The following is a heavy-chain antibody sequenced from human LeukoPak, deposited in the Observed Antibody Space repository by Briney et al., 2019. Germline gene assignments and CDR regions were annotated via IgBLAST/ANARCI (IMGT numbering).Heavy chain of an antibody. CDR1: GYTLTGLS. Sequence: ASVKVSCKVSGYTLTGLSMHWVRQAPGKGLEWMGGFDPEDGETIYAQKFQGRVTMTEDTSTDAAYMELSSLRSEDTAVYYCATVGGSWPYYFDYWGQGTLVTVSS. D-gene: IGHD2-15*01. CDR2: FDPEDGET. CDR3: ATVGGSWPYYFDY. J-gene: IGHJ4*02. V-gene: IGHV1-24*01.